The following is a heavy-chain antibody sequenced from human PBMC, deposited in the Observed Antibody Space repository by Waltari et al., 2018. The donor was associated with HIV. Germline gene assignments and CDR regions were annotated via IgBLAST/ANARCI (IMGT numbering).Heavy chain of an antibody. CDR2: IFYAGST. CDR3: ARQRQSRRDPFDY. V-gene: IGHV4-39*01. CDR1: GGSTRSGLYY. Sequence: QLQLQESGPGLVKPSETLSLTCTVSGGSTRSGLYYWGWIRLPPGKGLEWIGSIFYAGSTYDNPSLRGRATMSVETSKNRFSLQLGSVTAADTAVYYCARQRQSRRDPFDYWGQGTLVTVSS. J-gene: IGHJ4*02.